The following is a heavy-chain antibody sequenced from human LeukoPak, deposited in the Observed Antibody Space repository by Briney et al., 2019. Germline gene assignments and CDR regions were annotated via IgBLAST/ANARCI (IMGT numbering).Heavy chain of an antibody. CDR2: INSDGSST. V-gene: IGHV3-74*01. J-gene: IGHJ4*02. Sequence: GGSLRLSCAASGFTFSSYWMHWVRQAPGKGLVWVSRINSDGSSTSYADSVKGRFTISRDNAKNTLYLQMNSLRAEDTAVYYCAKDPSSGWYGFDYWGQGTLVTVSS. CDR3: AKDPSSGWYGFDY. D-gene: IGHD6-19*01. CDR1: GFTFSSYW.